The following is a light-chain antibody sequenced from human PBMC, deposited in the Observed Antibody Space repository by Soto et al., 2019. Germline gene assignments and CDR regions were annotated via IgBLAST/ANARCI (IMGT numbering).Light chain of an antibody. Sequence: DIQMTKSPSSLSASVGDRGTITCRASQSISSWLAWYQQKPGKAPKLLIYDASSLESGVPSRFSGSGSGTEFTLTISSLQPDDFATYYCQQYNSYSSTFGQGTRLEIK. CDR3: QQYNSYSST. CDR1: QSISSW. CDR2: DAS. J-gene: IGKJ5*01. V-gene: IGKV1-5*01.